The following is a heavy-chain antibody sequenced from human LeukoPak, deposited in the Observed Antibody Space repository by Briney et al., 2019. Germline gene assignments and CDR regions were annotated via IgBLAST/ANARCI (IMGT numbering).Heavy chain of an antibody. D-gene: IGHD1-1*01. Sequence: GGSLRLSCAASGFTFSSYSMNWVRQAPGKGLEWVSSISSSGSYIYYADSVKGRFTISRDNAKNSLFLQMNSLRAEDTAVYYCARDQTMGAFDIWGQGTMVTVSS. CDR3: ARDQTMGAFDI. CDR1: GFTFSSYS. V-gene: IGHV3-21*01. J-gene: IGHJ3*02. CDR2: ISSSGSYI.